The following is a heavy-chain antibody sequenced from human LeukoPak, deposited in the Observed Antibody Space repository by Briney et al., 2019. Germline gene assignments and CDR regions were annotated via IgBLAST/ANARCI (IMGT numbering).Heavy chain of an antibody. CDR2: INQYGSEM. CDR3: AIDEGSRIVVRMTNWYFDL. CDR1: GFTFSNYW. V-gene: IGHV3-7*01. Sequence: GGSLRLSCAASGFTFSNYWMSWVRQAPGQGLEWLANINQYGSEMYSADTLKGRFTISRDNGKNSLYLQINSLRADDPAVYYCAIDEGSRIVVRMTNWYFDLWGRGTLVTVSS. J-gene: IGHJ2*01. D-gene: IGHD2-2*01.